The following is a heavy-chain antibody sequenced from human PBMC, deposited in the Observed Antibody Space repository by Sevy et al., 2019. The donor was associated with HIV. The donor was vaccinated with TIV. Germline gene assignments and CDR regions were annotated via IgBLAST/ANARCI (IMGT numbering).Heavy chain of an antibody. V-gene: IGHV3-7*03. CDR3: ARDSPPYTSTFSSSYV. Sequence: GGSLRLSCAASGFNFNDYWMNWVRQAPGKGLEWVANINQDGSAKYYVDSAKGRFTISRDNAKNSLYLQINSLRADDTAVYYCARDSPPYTSTFSSSYVWGQGTLVTVSS. CDR2: INQDGSAK. CDR1: GFNFNDYW. J-gene: IGHJ4*02. D-gene: IGHD6-6*01.